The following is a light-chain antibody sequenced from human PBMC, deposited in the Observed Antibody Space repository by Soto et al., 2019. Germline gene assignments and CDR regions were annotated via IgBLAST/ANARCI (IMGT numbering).Light chain of an antibody. CDR1: NSNIGNNY. V-gene: IGLV1-51*01. CDR2: DND. CDR3: GTWDSSLSAV. J-gene: IGLJ2*01. Sequence: QSVLTQPPSVSAAPGQTVTISCSGSNSNIGNNYVSWYQQLPGTAPKLLIYDNDVRPSGIPDRFSGSKSGTSATLDITGLQTGDEADYYCGTWDSSLSAVFGGGTKVTVL.